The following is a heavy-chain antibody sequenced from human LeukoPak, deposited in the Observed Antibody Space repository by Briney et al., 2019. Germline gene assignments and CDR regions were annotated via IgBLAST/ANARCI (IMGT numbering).Heavy chain of an antibody. Sequence: GGSLRLSCAASGFTFSAYGMHWVRQAPGKGLEWVASILYDGSKKYYGDSVKGRFSIYRDNAKKSLYLQMNSLRPEDSALYYCVGSPAAYGVYEISPDYYGMDVWGQGTLVTVSS. J-gene: IGHJ6*02. CDR3: VGSPAAYGVYEISPDYYGMDV. D-gene: IGHD4-17*01. V-gene: IGHV3-30*03. CDR1: GFTFSAYG. CDR2: ILYDGSKK.